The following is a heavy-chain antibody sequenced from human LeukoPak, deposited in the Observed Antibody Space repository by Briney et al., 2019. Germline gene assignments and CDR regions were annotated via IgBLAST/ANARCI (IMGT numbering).Heavy chain of an antibody. CDR2: ISYDGSNK. Sequence: GRSLRLSCAASGFTFSSYAMHWVRQPPGKGLEWVAVISYDGSNKYYADSVKGRFTISRDNSKNTLYLQMNSLRAEDTAVYYCLLSTTSLDYWGQGTLVTVSS. CDR1: GFTFSSYA. J-gene: IGHJ4*02. V-gene: IGHV3-30*03. CDR3: LLSTTSLDY. D-gene: IGHD2/OR15-2a*01.